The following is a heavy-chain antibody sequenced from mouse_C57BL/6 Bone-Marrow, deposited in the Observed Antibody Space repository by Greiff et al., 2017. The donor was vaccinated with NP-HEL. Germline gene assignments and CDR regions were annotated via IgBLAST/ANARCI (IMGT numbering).Heavy chain of an antibody. CDR3: ARVVANWYFDV. J-gene: IGHJ1*03. CDR2: ISSEGSYT. CDR1: GFTFSSYG. Sequence: EVKLVESGGDLVKPGGSLKLSCAASGFTFSSYGMSWVRQTPDKRLEWVATISSEGSYTYYPASVKGRLTSSRDNAKNTLYLQMSSLKSEDTAMYYCARVVANWYFDVWGTGTTVTVSS. V-gene: IGHV5-6*02. D-gene: IGHD1-1*01.